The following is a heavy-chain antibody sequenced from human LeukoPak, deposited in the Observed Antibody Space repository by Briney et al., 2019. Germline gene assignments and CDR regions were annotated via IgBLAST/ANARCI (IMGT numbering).Heavy chain of an antibody. CDR2: IIPIIGIA. CDR1: GGSFNSYA. Sequence: SVKVSCKASGGSFNSYAFSWVRQAPGQGLEWMGRIIPIIGIANYAQKFQGRVTITADKSTSTGYMELRSLRSEDTAVYYCATGRYSSGWVPNVGYWGQGTLVTVSS. V-gene: IGHV1-69*04. J-gene: IGHJ4*02. D-gene: IGHD6-19*01. CDR3: ATGRYSSGWVPNVGY.